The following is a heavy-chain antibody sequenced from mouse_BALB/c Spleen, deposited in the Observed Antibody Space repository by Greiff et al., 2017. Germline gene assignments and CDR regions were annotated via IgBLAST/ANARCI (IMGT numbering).Heavy chain of an antibody. CDR1: GYSFTGYY. D-gene: IGHD1-2*01. Sequence: LVKPGASVKISCKASGYSFTGYYMHWVKQSHGKSLEWIGYISCYNGATSYNQKFKGKATFTVDTSSSTAYMQFNSLTSEDSAVYYCAREGKTTADWFAYWGQGTLVTVSA. V-gene: IGHV1S34*01. J-gene: IGHJ3*01. CDR2: ISCYNGAT. CDR3: AREGKTTADWFAY.